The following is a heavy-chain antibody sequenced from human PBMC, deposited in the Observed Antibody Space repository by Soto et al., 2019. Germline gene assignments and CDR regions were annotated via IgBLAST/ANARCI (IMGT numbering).Heavy chain of an antibody. CDR2: ISSSGSTI. J-gene: IGHJ4*02. CDR3: ARDPGSYVYYYAYCDY. D-gene: IGHD1-26*01. CDR1: GFTFSDYY. Sequence: QVQLVESGGGLVKPGGSLRLSCAASGFTFSDYYMSWIRQAPGKGLEWVSYISSSGSTIYYADSVKGRFTISRDNAKNSLYLEMNRLKAEDTAVYYCARDPGSYVYYYAYCDYWLQGTLVTVSS. V-gene: IGHV3-11*01.